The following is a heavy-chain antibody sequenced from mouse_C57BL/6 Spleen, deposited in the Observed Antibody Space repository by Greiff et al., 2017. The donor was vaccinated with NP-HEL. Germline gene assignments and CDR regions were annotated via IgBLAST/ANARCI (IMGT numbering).Heavy chain of an antibody. Sequence: VQLKQSGAELVRPGSSVKMSCKTSGYTFTSYGINWVKQRPGQGLEWIGYIYIGNGYTEYNEKFKGKATLTSDTSSSTAYMQLSSLTSEDSAIYFCASSSTVVALDAMDYWGQGTSVTVSS. V-gene: IGHV1-58*01. D-gene: IGHD1-1*01. J-gene: IGHJ4*01. CDR2: IYIGNGYT. CDR3: ASSSTVVALDAMDY. CDR1: GYTFTSYG.